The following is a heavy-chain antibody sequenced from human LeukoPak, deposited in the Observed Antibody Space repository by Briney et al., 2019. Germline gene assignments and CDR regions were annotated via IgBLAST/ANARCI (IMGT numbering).Heavy chain of an antibody. CDR2: INSDGSST. CDR1: GFTFSSYW. V-gene: IGHV3-74*01. D-gene: IGHD4-17*01. CDR3: ASGPHDYGDYFFDWYFDL. J-gene: IGHJ2*01. Sequence: PGGSLRLSCAASGFTFSSYWMHWVRQAPGKGLVWVSRINSDGSSTSYADSVKGRFTISRDNAKNTLYLQMNSLRAEDTAVYYCASGPHDYGDYFFDWYFDLWGRGTLVTVSS.